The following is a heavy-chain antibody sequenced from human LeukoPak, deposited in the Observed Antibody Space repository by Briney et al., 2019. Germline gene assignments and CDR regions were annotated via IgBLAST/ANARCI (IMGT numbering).Heavy chain of an antibody. J-gene: IGHJ4*02. D-gene: IGHD6-19*01. CDR1: GFTFSSYG. CDR2: ISYDGSNK. V-gene: IGHV3-30*03. Sequence: GRSLRLSCAASGFTFSSYGMRWVRQAPGKGLEWVAVISYDGSNKYYADSVKGRFTISRDKSKYTLYLQMNRLRVEDTAVYYCVRDPPSSGWSFDYWGQGALVTVSS. CDR3: VRDPPSSGWSFDY.